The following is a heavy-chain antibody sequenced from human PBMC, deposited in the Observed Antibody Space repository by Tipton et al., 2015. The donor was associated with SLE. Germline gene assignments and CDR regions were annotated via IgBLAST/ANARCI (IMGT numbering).Heavy chain of an antibody. Sequence: TLSLTCAVYGGSFSGSFSGDYWSWIRQPPGKGLEWIGEINHSGNTNYNPSLKTRVTIAVDTSKNQFSLKLISVTAADTAVYYCARKGVVALDYWGQGTLVTVSS. CDR2: INHSGNT. V-gene: IGHV4-34*01. J-gene: IGHJ4*02. D-gene: IGHD3-22*01. CDR3: ARKGVVALDY. CDR1: GGSFSGSFSGDY.